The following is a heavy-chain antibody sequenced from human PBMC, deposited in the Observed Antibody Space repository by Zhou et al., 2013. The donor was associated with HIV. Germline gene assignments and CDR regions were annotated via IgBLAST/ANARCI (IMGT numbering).Heavy chain of an antibody. J-gene: IGHJ5*02. CDR1: GYTFAPYG. D-gene: IGHD3-16*02. V-gene: IGHV1-18*01. CDR2: ISANNHNA. Sequence: QIQLVQSGAEAKQPGASVKVSCKASGYTFAPYGINWVRQAPGQGLEWLGWISANNHNANYAEKVQGRVTLTTDTSTGTAYLELRDLRSDDTAVYYCARETVWGSYRYDRGGWFDPWGQGTLVTVSS. CDR3: ARETVWGSYRYDRGGWFDP.